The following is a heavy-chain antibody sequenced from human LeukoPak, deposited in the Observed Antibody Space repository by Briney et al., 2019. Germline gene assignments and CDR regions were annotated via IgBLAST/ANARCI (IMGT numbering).Heavy chain of an antibody. CDR2: IKEDGSEK. V-gene: IGHV3-7*01. Sequence: GGSLRLSCAVSGFTFSSYWMSWVRQAPGKGLDWVANIKEDGSEKYYVDSVKGRFTISRDNVKNSLFLQMNSLRVEDTAVYYCATSRGYCSSISCYGTMRGYYYMDVWGKGATVTVSS. CDR1: GFTFSSYW. D-gene: IGHD2-2*01. J-gene: IGHJ6*03. CDR3: ATSRGYCSSISCYGTMRGYYYMDV.